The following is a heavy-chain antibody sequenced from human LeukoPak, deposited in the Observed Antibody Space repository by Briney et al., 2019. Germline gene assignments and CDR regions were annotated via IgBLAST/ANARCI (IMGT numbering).Heavy chain of an antibody. D-gene: IGHD5-18*01. Sequence: GGSLRLSCATSGFTFSHAWMNWVRQAPGRGLEWVSYISSSGGTIYYADSVKGRFTISRDNAKNSLYLQMNSLRAEDTAVYYCARGKRGYSYGLNDYWGQGTLVTVSS. V-gene: IGHV3-11*01. J-gene: IGHJ4*02. CDR2: ISSSGGTI. CDR3: ARGKRGYSYGLNDY. CDR1: GFTFSHAW.